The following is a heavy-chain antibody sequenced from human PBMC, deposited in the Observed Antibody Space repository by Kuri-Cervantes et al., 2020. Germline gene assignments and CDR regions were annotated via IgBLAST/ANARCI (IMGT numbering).Heavy chain of an antibody. D-gene: IGHD3-9*01. CDR2: INPNNGGT. V-gene: IGHV1-2*02. Sequence: ASVKVSCKASGYTFTDYYIHWVRQAPGQGLEWMGWINPNNGGTKYAQKFQGRVTLTRDTSISTAYMELSGLTSDDTAVYYCARDPMYYDILTGYAYYYYGMDVWGQGTTVTVSS. CDR3: ARDPMYYDILTGYAYYYYGMDV. J-gene: IGHJ6*02. CDR1: GYTFTDYY.